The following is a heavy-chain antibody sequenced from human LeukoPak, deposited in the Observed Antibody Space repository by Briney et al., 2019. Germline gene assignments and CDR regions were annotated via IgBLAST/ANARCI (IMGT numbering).Heavy chain of an antibody. D-gene: IGHD6-13*01. CDR1: GASVSSTRFF. J-gene: IGHJ4*02. CDR2: ISATGGTI. Sequence: LSLTCSVSGASVSSTRFFWGWIRQPPGKGLEWVSYISATGGTIYYADSVKGRFTISRDNAKNSLYLQMNSLRAEDTAVYYCAREAAAGTIFDYWGQGTLVTVSS. V-gene: IGHV3-11*01. CDR3: AREAAAGTIFDY.